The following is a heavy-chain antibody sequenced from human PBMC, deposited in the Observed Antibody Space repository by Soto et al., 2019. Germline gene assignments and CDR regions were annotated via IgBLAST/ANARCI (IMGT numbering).Heavy chain of an antibody. D-gene: IGHD3-22*01. V-gene: IGHV1-3*01. Sequence: ASVKVSCKASGYTFTSYAMHWVRQAPGQRLEWMGWINAGNGNTKYSQKFQGRVTITRDTSASTAYMELSSLRSEDTAVYSCARVSYYYDSSGYYYGPTLDYWGQRTLVTVSS. CDR2: INAGNGNT. J-gene: IGHJ4*02. CDR1: GYTFTSYA. CDR3: ARVSYYYDSSGYYYGPTLDY.